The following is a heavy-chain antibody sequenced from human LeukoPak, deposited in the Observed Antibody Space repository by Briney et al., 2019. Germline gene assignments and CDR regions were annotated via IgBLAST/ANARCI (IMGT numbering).Heavy chain of an antibody. V-gene: IGHV4-34*01. CDR3: ARRRVAPYYFDY. Sequence: SETLSLTCAIYGGSFSGYYWSWIRQPPGKGLEWIGEINHSGSTNYNPSLKSRVTISVDTSKNQFSLKLSSVTAADTAVYYCARRRVAPYYFDYWGQGTLVTVSS. CDR2: INHSGST. J-gene: IGHJ4*02. D-gene: IGHD2-15*01. CDR1: GGSFSGYY.